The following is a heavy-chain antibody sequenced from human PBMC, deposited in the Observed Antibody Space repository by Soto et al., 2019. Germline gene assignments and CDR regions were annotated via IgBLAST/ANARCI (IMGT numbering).Heavy chain of an antibody. D-gene: IGHD2-2*02. J-gene: IGHJ6*02. CDR3: ARVVPAAINYYYYGMDV. Sequence: ASVKVSCKASAYTFTSYDINWVLQATGQGLEWMGWINPNSGNTGYAQKFQGRVTMTRNTSISTAYMELSSLRSEDTAVYYCARVVPAAINYYYYGMDVWGQGTTVTVSS. CDR2: INPNSGNT. CDR1: AYTFTSYD. V-gene: IGHV1-8*01.